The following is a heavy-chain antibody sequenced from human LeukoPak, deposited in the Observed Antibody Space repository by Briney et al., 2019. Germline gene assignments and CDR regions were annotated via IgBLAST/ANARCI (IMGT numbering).Heavy chain of an antibody. CDR2: INPSGGSP. V-gene: IGHV1-46*01. Sequence: ASVKVSCKASGYTFTRYYMHWVRQAPGQELEWMGIINPSGGSPSYAQNFQGSVTMTRGTSTSTVYMELSSLRSEDTAVYYCARARTVVTPFDAFDIWGQGTMVTVSS. CDR1: GYTFTRYY. D-gene: IGHD4-23*01. CDR3: ARARTVVTPFDAFDI. J-gene: IGHJ3*02.